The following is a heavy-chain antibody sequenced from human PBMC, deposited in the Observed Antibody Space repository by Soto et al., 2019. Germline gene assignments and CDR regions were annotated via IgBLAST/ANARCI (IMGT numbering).Heavy chain of an antibody. D-gene: IGHD7-27*01. V-gene: IGHV3-53*01. Sequence: PGGSLRLSCAASGFTVSSNYMSWVRQAPGKGLEWVSVIYSGGSTYYADSVKGRFTISRDNSKNTLYLQMNSLRAEDTAVYYCARANWANYYYYGMDVWGQGTTVTVSS. CDR3: ARANWANYYYYGMDV. J-gene: IGHJ6*02. CDR2: IYSGGST. CDR1: GFTVSSNY.